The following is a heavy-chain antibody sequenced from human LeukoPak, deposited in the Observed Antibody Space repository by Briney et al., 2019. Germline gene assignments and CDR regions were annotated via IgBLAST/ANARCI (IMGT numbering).Heavy chain of an antibody. Sequence: GASVKVSCKASGYTFTSYGISWVRQTPGQGLAWMEWIIAYYGNTNYPQKLQGRVTMTTDTSTSTAYMELRSLRSDDTAVYYCAIVVPAADNYYGMDVWGQGTTVTVSS. CDR3: AIVVPAADNYYGMDV. D-gene: IGHD2-2*01. CDR1: GYTFTSYG. J-gene: IGHJ6*02. CDR2: IIAYYGNT. V-gene: IGHV1-18*01.